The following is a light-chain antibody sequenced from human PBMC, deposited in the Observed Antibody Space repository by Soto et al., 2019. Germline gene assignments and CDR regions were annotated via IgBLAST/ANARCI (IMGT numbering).Light chain of an antibody. CDR1: QGISRK. J-gene: IGKJ4*01. Sequence: IVMTQCPATLSVTPGERVTFSCRASQGISRKVAWYQHKPGQAPRLLISGASTGATGIPARFSGSGSGTEFTLTISSLQSEDCAIYYCQQYHTWPITFGGGTKVEIK. CDR3: QQYHTWPIT. V-gene: IGKV3-15*01. CDR2: GAS.